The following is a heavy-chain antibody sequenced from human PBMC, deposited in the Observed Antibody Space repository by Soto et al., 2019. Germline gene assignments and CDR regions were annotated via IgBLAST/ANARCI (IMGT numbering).Heavy chain of an antibody. D-gene: IGHD6-6*01. Sequence: GASVKVSCKASGVTFSSYAISSARQAPGQGLEWMGGIIPIFGTANYAQKFQGRVTITADESTSTAYMELGSLRSEDTAVYYCARKSIQHWFDPWGQGTLVTVSS. J-gene: IGHJ5*02. CDR3: ARKSIQHWFDP. V-gene: IGHV1-69*13. CDR2: IIPIFGTA. CDR1: GVTFSSYA.